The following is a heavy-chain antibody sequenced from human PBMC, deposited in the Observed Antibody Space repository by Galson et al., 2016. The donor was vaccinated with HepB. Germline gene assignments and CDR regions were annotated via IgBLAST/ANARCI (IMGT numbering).Heavy chain of an antibody. J-gene: IGHJ3*02. CDR1: GYTLTELS. CDR3: ATAMRSGIVATISYAFDI. D-gene: IGHD5-12*01. Sequence: SVKVSCKVSGYTLTELSMHWVRQAPGKGLEWMGGFDPEDGETIYAQKFQGRVTMTEDTSTDTAYMELSSLRSEDTAVYYCATAMRSGIVATISYAFDIWGQGTMVTVSS. CDR2: FDPEDGET. V-gene: IGHV1-24*01.